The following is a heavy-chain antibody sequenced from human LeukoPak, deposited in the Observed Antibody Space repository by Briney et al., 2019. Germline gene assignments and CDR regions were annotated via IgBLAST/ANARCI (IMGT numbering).Heavy chain of an antibody. D-gene: IGHD3-22*01. CDR2: INPNSGGT. J-gene: IGHJ3*02. CDR1: GYTFTGYY. V-gene: IGHV1-2*02. Sequence: ASVKVSCKASGYTFTGYYMHWVRQAPGQGLEWMGWINPNSGGTNYAQKFQGRVTMTRDTSISTAYMELSRLRSDDTAVYYCARGKFTMIVVGKALDIWGQGTMVTVSS. CDR3: ARGKFTMIVVGKALDI.